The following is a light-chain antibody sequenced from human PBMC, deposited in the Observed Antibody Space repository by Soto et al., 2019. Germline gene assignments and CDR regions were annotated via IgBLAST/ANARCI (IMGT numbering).Light chain of an antibody. Sequence: DIPMTQSPSTLSASVGDRVTITCRASQSVSGWLAWYRQKPGKAPELLIYSASTLETGVPSRFSGSGSGTDFTLTVSSLQREDFATYYCQQYERYPLTFGGGTKVEIK. CDR3: QQYERYPLT. CDR1: QSVSGW. V-gene: IGKV1-5*03. J-gene: IGKJ4*02. CDR2: SAS.